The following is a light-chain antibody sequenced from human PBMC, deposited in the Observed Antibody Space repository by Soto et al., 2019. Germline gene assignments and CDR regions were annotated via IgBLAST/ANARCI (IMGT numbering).Light chain of an antibody. J-gene: IGLJ1*01. CDR2: DVS. CDR3: SSYTTDTTYV. CDR1: SSDVGGYNY. V-gene: IGLV2-14*01. Sequence: QSVLTQPASVSGSPGQSITISCTGTSSDVGGYNYVSWYQEHPGKAPKLMIYDVSNRPSGVSNRFSGSKSGNTASLTISGLQADYEADSYCSSYTTDTTYVFGTGTEVTDL.